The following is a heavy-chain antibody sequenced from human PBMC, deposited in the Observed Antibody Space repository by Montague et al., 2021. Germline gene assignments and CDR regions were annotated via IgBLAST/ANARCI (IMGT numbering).Heavy chain of an antibody. CDR1: GDLISGNH. V-gene: IGHV4-4*07. Sequence: SETLSLTCSVPGDLISGNHWCCVLQHPRKGLQWIVLIYPTGRSAYNPPPSGRVTTTLDTSSNHFSLTKFSVTAADTAAYFCWRIGGTGYDLLDFWGQGPLVTVSS. J-gene: IGHJ4*02. CDR2: IYPTGRS. D-gene: IGHD3-16*01. CDR3: WRIGGTGYDLLDF.